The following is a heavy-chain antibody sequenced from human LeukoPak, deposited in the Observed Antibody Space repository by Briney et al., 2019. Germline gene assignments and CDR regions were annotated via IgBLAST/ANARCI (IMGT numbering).Heavy chain of an antibody. D-gene: IGHD6-19*01. CDR3: ARSYSSGWYGNYFDY. CDR1: GGSISSGGYY. J-gene: IGHJ4*02. CDR2: IYYSGST. V-gene: IGHV4-31*03. Sequence: PSETLSLTCTVSGGSISSGGYYWSWIRQHLGKGLEWIGYIYYSGSTYYNPSLKSRVTISVDTSKNQFSLKLSSVTAADTAVYYCARSYSSGWYGNYFDYWGQGTLVTVSS.